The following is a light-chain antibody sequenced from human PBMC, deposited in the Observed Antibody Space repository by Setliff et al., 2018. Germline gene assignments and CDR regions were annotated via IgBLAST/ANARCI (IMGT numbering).Light chain of an antibody. Sequence: SALTPPASVSGSPGQSITISCTGTSSDVGGYKYVSWYQQHPGKAPKLMIYEVSDRPSGVSDRFSAFKSGNTASLISSGLQVEDEADYYCSSYSSSNIPCVFGTGTKVTVL. V-gene: IGLV2-14*01. CDR3: SSYSSSNIPCV. J-gene: IGLJ1*01. CDR1: SSDVGGYKY. CDR2: EVS.